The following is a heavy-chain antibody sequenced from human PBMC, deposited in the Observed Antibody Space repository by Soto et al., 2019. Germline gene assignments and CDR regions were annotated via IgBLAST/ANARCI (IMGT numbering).Heavy chain of an antibody. CDR2: IIPIFGTA. D-gene: IGHD1-7*01. CDR3: AGIPRIAGTGTGY. J-gene: IGHJ4*01. Sequence: QVQLVQSGAEVKKPGSSVKVSCKASGGTFSSYAISWVRQAPGQGLEWMGGIIPIFGTANYAQKFQGRITVTADESTRKGYMGLSSLGSEGTAVYYRAGIPRIAGTGTGYWGQGTLVTVSS. CDR1: GGTFSSYA. V-gene: IGHV1-69*01.